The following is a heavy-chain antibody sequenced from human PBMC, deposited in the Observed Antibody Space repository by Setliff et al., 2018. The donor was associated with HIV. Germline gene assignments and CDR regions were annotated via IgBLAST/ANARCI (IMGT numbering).Heavy chain of an antibody. CDR1: GGSISSGTYY. J-gene: IGHJ4*02. V-gene: IGHV4-39*07. CDR2: AFYSDNT. D-gene: IGHD7-27*01. Sequence: PSETLSLTCIVSGGSISSGTYYWGWIRQPPGKGLEYIGSAFYSDNTYYKPSLKNRVTISVDTSKNQFSLKLSSVTAADTAVYYCARVLIFGATGEHFFDYWGQGTLVTVSS. CDR3: ARVLIFGATGEHFFDY.